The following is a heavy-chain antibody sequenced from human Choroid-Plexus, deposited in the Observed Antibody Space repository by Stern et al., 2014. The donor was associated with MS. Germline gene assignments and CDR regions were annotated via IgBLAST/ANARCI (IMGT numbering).Heavy chain of an antibody. V-gene: IGHV3-30*18. CDR3: AKDRQWSTYFFDY. Sequence: DQLVESGGGVAQPGRPLILSCAASGFTFSIGMHWVRQAPGKGLEWGALRSYDGSDKYYADSVKGRFTIFRDNSKNTLYMHMNSLRAEDTAVYYCAKDRQWSTYFFDYWGQGSLVTVSS. CDR2: RSYDGSDK. D-gene: IGHD2-15*01. J-gene: IGHJ4*02. CDR1: GFTFSIG.